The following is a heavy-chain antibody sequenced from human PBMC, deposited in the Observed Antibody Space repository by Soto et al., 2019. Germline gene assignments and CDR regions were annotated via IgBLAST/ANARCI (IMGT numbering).Heavy chain of an antibody. CDR2: ISGSGGST. CDR3: AKSDYDFWSGYYFDY. D-gene: IGHD3-3*01. Sequence: GGSLRLSCAASGFAFSSYAMSWVRQAPGKGLEWVSAISGSGGSTYYADSVKGRFTISRDNSKNTLYLQMNSLRAEDTAVYYCAKSDYDFWSGYYFDYWGQGTLVTVSS. CDR1: GFAFSSYA. V-gene: IGHV3-23*01. J-gene: IGHJ4*02.